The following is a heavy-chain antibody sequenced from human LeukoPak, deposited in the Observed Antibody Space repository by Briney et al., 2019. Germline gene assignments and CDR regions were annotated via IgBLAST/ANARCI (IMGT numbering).Heavy chain of an antibody. V-gene: IGHV3-23*01. Sequence: GGSLRLSCAASGFTSSSYAMSWVRQAPGKGLEWVSAISGSGGSTYYADSVKGRFTISRDNSKNTLYLQMNSLRAEDTAVYYCAKDSIWFGELFEGYNWFDPWGQGTLVTVSS. CDR3: AKDSIWFGELFEGYNWFDP. J-gene: IGHJ5*02. D-gene: IGHD3-10*01. CDR2: ISGSGGST. CDR1: GFTSSSYA.